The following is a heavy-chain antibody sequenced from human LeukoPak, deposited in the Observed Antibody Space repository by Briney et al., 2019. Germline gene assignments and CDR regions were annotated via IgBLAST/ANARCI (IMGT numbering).Heavy chain of an antibody. D-gene: IGHD1-26*01. Sequence: ASVRVSCKASGYTFTSYYMHWVRQAPGQGLEWMGIINPSGGSTSYAQKFQGRVTMTRDMSTSTVYMELSSLRSDDTAVYYCARDTKASGASDYWGQGTLVTVSS. CDR2: INPSGGST. J-gene: IGHJ4*02. CDR1: GYTFTSYY. V-gene: IGHV1-46*01. CDR3: ARDTKASGASDY.